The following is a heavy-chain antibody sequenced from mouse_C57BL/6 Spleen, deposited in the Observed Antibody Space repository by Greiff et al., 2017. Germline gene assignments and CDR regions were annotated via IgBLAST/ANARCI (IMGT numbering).Heavy chain of an antibody. D-gene: IGHD2-5*01. CDR1: GYTFTSYW. CDR2: IDPNSGGT. J-gene: IGHJ4*01. Sequence: QVQLQQSGAELVKPGASVKLSCKASGYTFTSYWMHWVKQRPGRGLEWIGRIDPNSGGTKYNEKFKSKATLSVDKPSSTAYMQISSLASEDSAVYYCARVGYSNYVPYYAMDYWGQGTSVTVSS. V-gene: IGHV1-72*01. CDR3: ARVGYSNYVPYYAMDY.